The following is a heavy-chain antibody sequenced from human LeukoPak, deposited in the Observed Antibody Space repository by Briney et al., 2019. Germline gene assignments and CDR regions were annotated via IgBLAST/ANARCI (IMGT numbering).Heavy chain of an antibody. D-gene: IGHD3-10*01. V-gene: IGHV4-39*07. CDR3: ARDWSGAFDI. J-gene: IGHJ3*02. CDR1: GGSISSSSYY. Sequence: SETLSLTCTVSGGSISSSSYYWGWIRQPPGKGLEWIGSIYYSGSTYYNPSLKSRVTISVDTSKNQFSLKLSSVTAADTAVYYCARDWSGAFDIWGQGTMVTVSS. CDR2: IYYSGST.